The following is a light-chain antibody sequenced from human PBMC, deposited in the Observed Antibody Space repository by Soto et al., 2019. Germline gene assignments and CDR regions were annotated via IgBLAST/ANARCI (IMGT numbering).Light chain of an antibody. Sequence: EIVMTQSQVTLSVCPGERATLSGIASQSVSSNLAWYQQKPGQAPRPLIYGASTRATDIPARFSGSGSGTEFTLTISGLESEDFAVYYCQEYDNWPPWTFGQGTKVDIK. CDR1: QSVSSN. J-gene: IGKJ1*01. V-gene: IGKV3-15*01. CDR3: QEYDNWPPWT. CDR2: GAS.